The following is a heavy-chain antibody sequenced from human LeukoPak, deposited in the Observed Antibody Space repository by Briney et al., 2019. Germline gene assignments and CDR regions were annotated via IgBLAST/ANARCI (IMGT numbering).Heavy chain of an antibody. CDR2: INPNSGGT. D-gene: IGHD5-18*01. V-gene: IGHV1-2*02. CDR1: GYTFTGYY. J-gene: IGHJ4*02. CDR3: ARDGVSWSEIQLWDLFDY. Sequence: GASVKASCKASGYTFTGYYMHWVRQAPGQGLEWMGWINPNSGGTNYAQKFQGRVTMTRDTSISTAYMELSRLRSDDTAVYYCARDGVSWSEIQLWDLFDYWGQGTLVTVSS.